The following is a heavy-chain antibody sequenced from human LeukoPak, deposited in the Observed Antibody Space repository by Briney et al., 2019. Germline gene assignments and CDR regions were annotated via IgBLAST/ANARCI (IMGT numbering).Heavy chain of an antibody. J-gene: IGHJ4*02. Sequence: GGSLRLSCAASGFTFSSYWMHWVRQAPGKGLEWVANINQYGSDKYYVDSVKGRFTISRDNTKNSLYLQMNSLRAEDSAMYYCARSHRQHWLLLDYWGQGTLVTVSS. CDR1: GFTFSSYW. V-gene: IGHV3-7*03. D-gene: IGHD1-26*01. CDR3: ARSHRQHWLLLDY. CDR2: INQYGSDK.